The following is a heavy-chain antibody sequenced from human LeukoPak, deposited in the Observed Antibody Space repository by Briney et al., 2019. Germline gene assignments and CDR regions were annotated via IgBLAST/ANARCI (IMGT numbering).Heavy chain of an antibody. D-gene: IGHD6-6*01. J-gene: IGHJ4*02. CDR3: ARLPSIAARPGDY. CDR1: GFTFSSYS. V-gene: IGHV3-21*01. CDR2: ISSSSSYI. Sequence: GGSLRLSCAASGFTFSSYSTNWVRQAPGKGLEWVSSISSSSSYIYYADSVKGRFTISRDNAKNSLYLQMNSLRAEDTAVYYCARLPSIAARPGDYWGQGTLVTVSS.